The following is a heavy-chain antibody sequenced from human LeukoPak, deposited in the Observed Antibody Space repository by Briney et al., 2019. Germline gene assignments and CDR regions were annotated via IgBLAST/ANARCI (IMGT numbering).Heavy chain of an antibody. J-gene: IGHJ5*02. D-gene: IGHD2-15*01. Sequence: GGSLRLSCAASGFTFSAHSMNWVRQAPGKGLEWVSSISSGSRYIYYADSVKGRFTISRDNAKDSLYLQMNSLRAEDTAVYYCAKCGGGNCYHSDDHWGQGTLVTVSP. CDR3: AKCGGGNCYHSDDH. V-gene: IGHV3-21*01. CDR1: GFTFSAHS. CDR2: ISSGSRYI.